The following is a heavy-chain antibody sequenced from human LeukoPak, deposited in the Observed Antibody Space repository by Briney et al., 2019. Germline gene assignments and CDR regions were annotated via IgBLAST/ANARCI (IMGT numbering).Heavy chain of an antibody. CDR1: GFSFSSYS. CDR2: ISSSSSYI. V-gene: IGHV3-21*01. CDR3: ARAPSDGLPLDY. J-gene: IGHJ4*02. D-gene: IGHD2-8*01. Sequence: GGSLRLSCAASGFSFSSYSMNWVRQAPGKGLEWVSSISSSSSYIYYADSVKGRFTVSRDNAKNSLYLQMNSLRAEDTAVYYCARAPSDGLPLDYWGQGTLVTVSP.